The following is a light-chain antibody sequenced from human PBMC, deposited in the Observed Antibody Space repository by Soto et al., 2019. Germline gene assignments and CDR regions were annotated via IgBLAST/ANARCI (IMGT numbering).Light chain of an antibody. CDR2: EVS. Sequence: QAVVTQPPSASGSPGQSVTISCTGTSSDVGGYNYVSWYQQHPGKAPKLMIYEVSKRPSGVPDRFSGSKSGNTASLTVSGLQAEDEADYYCSSYAGSNNVVFGGGIKLTVL. V-gene: IGLV2-8*01. CDR3: SSYAGSNNVV. J-gene: IGLJ2*01. CDR1: SSDVGGYNY.